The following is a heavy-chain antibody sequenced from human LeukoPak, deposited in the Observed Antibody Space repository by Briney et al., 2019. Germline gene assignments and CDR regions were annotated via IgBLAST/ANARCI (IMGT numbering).Heavy chain of an antibody. CDR3: AKERRADGDYISDFHI. J-gene: IGHJ3*02. CDR1: GDSISSYY. CDR2: IYTSGST. D-gene: IGHD4-17*01. V-gene: IGHV4-4*07. Sequence: PSETLSLTCTVSGDSISSYYWSWIRQPAGKGLEWIGRIYTSGSTNYNPSLKSRVTMSVDTSKNQFSLKLSSVTAADTAVYYCAKERRADGDYISDFHIWGQGTMVTVPS.